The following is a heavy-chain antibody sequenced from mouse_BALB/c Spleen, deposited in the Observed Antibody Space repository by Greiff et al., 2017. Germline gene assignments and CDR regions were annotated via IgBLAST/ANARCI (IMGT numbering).Heavy chain of an antibody. V-gene: IGHV2-6-7*01. Sequence: QVQLKESGPGLVAPSQSLSITCTVSGFSLTGYGVNWVRQPPVKGLEWLGMIWGDGSTDYNSALKSRLSISKDNSKSQVFLKMNSLQTDDTARYYCARGDSSGYAWFAYWGQGTLVTVSA. CDR2: IWGDGST. CDR1: GFSLTGYG. CDR3: ARGDSSGYAWFAY. D-gene: IGHD3-2*01. J-gene: IGHJ3*01.